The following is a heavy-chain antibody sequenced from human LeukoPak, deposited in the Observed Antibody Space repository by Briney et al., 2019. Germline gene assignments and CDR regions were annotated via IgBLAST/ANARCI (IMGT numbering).Heavy chain of an antibody. Sequence: GGSLRLSCAASGFTFSSYAMNWVRQAPGKGLEGVSISGSGGDTYYADSVKGRFTISRDNSKNTLYLQMNSLRAEDTAVYYCAKARGATYGTYYFDYWGQGTLVTVSS. V-gene: IGHV3-23*01. J-gene: IGHJ4*02. CDR3: AKARGATYGTYYFDY. D-gene: IGHD4/OR15-4a*01. CDR1: GFTFSSYA. CDR2: SGSGGDT.